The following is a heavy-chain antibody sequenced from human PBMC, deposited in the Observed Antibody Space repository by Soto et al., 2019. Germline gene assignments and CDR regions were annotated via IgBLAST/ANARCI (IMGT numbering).Heavy chain of an antibody. CDR3: ARGMTTVTTLDY. D-gene: IGHD4-17*01. Sequence: SETLSPTCAVSGGSISSGGYSWSWIRQPPGKGLEWIGYIYHSGSTYYNPSLKSRVTISVDRSKNQFSLKLSSVTAADTAVYYCARGMTTVTTLDYWGQGTLVTVSS. CDR2: IYHSGST. J-gene: IGHJ4*02. CDR1: GGSISSGGYS. V-gene: IGHV4-30-2*01.